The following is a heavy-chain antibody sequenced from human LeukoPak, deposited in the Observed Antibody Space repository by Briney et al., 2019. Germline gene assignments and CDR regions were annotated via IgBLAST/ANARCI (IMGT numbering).Heavy chain of an antibody. V-gene: IGHV1-69*13. CDR3: ARGGFYYDSSGYYRFDY. J-gene: IGHJ4*02. Sequence: SVKVPCKASGGTFSSYAISWVRQAPGQGLEWMGGIIPIFGTANYAQKFQGRVTITADESTSTAYMELSSLRSEDTAVYYCARGGFYYDSSGYYRFDYWGQGTLVTVSS. D-gene: IGHD3-22*01. CDR1: GGTFSSYA. CDR2: IIPIFGTA.